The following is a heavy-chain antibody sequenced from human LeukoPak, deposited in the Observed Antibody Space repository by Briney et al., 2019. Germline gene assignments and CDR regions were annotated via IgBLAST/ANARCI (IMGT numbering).Heavy chain of an antibody. D-gene: IGHD1-26*01. CDR3: ARGLGARETNWFDP. CDR2: IYYSGST. V-gene: IGHV4-31*11. J-gene: IGHJ5*02. Sequence: PSETLSLTCAVYGGSFSGYYWSWTRQHPGKGLEWIGYIYYSGSTYYNPSLKSRVTISVDTSKNQFSLKLSSVTAADTAVYYCARGLGARETNWFDPWGQGTLVTVSS. CDR1: GGSFSGYY.